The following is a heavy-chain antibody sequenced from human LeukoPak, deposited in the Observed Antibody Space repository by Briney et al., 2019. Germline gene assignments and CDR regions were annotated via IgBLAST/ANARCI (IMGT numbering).Heavy chain of an antibody. J-gene: IGHJ4*02. Sequence: PGGSLRLSCAASGFTFSSYAMSWVRQAPGKGLEWVSAISGSGGSTYYADSVKGRFTISRDNSKNTLYLQMNSLRAEDTAVYYCAKVPAVWFGELLTPFDYWAREPWSPSPQ. CDR3: AKVPAVWFGELLTPFDY. CDR2: ISGSGGST. CDR1: GFTFSSYA. D-gene: IGHD3-10*01. V-gene: IGHV3-23*01.